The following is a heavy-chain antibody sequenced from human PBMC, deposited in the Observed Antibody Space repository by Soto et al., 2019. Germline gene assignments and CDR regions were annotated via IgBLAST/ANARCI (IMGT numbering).Heavy chain of an antibody. CDR3: ARGPGGPDGPGDY. V-gene: IGHV3-33*01. CDR1: GFTFSSYG. J-gene: IGHJ4*02. D-gene: IGHD2-15*01. Sequence: GGSLRLSCAASGFTFSSYGMHWVRQAPGKGLEWVALIWCDGSNKYYADSVKGRFTISRDNSKNTLYLQMNSLRAEDTAVYYCARGPGGPDGPGDYWGQGTLVTVSS. CDR2: IWCDGSNK.